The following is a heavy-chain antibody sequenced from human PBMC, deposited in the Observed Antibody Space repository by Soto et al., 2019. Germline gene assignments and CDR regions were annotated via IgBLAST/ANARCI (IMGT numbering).Heavy chain of an antibody. J-gene: IGHJ2*01. CDR1: GFTFSSYG. Sequence: GGSLRLSCAASGFTFSSYGMHWVRQAPGKGLEWVAVISYDGSNKYCADSVKGRFTISRDNSKNTLYLQMNSLRAEDTAVYYCAAWSQGGWYWYFDLWGRGTLVTVSS. V-gene: IGHV3-30*03. CDR3: AAWSQGGWYWYFDL. D-gene: IGHD6-19*01. CDR2: ISYDGSNK.